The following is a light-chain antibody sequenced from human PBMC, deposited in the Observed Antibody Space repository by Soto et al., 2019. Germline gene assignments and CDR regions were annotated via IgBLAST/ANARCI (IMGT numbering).Light chain of an antibody. CDR1: SGSVSTSYY. CDR3: VLYMGSGISV. CDR2: STN. J-gene: IGLJ3*02. Sequence: QAVVTQEPSFSVSPGRTVTLTCGLSSGSVSTSYYPSWYQQTPGQAPRTLIYSTNTRSSGVPDRFSGSILGNKAALTITGAPADDESDYYCVLYMGSGISVFGGGTKVTVL. V-gene: IGLV8-61*01.